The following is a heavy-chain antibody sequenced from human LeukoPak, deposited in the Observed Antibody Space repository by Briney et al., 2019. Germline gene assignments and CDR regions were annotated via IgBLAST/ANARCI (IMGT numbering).Heavy chain of an antibody. Sequence: PSETLSLTCAVYGGSFSGYYWSWIRQPPGKGLEWIGEINHSGSTNYNPSLKSRVTISVDTSKNQFSLKLSSVTAADTAVYYCARRVFRDHIAAAGRGKFDYWGQGTLVTVSS. CDR2: INHSGST. J-gene: IGHJ4*02. D-gene: IGHD6-13*01. V-gene: IGHV4-34*01. CDR3: ARRVFRDHIAAAGRGKFDY. CDR1: GGSFSGYY.